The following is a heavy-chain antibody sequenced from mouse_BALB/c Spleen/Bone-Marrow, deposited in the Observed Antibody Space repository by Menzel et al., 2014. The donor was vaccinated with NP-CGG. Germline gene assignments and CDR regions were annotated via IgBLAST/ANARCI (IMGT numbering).Heavy chain of an antibody. J-gene: IGHJ2*01. D-gene: IGHD2-2*01. CDR2: IRNKANGYTT. V-gene: IGHV7-3*02. Sequence: EVQLVESGGGLVQPGGSLRLSCTTSGFTFTDYYMSWVRQPPGKALEWLGFIRNKANGYTTEYSASVKGRFTISRDNSQSILFLQMNTLRAEDSATYYRARDGYDHYWGQGTTLTVSS. CDR3: ARDGYDHY. CDR1: GFTFTDYY.